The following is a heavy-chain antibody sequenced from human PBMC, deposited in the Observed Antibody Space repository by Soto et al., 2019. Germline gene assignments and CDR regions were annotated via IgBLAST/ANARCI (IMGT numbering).Heavy chain of an antibody. Sequence: NPSETLSLTCTVSGGSISSGGYYWSWIRQHPGKGLEWIGYIYYSGSTYYNPSLKSRVTISVDTSKNQFSLKLSSVTAADTAVYYCARGLADYDILTGYYGLDGMDVWGQGTTVTVSS. CDR1: GGSISSGGYY. CDR3: ARGLADYDILTGYYGLDGMDV. CDR2: IYYSGST. D-gene: IGHD3-9*01. V-gene: IGHV4-31*03. J-gene: IGHJ6*02.